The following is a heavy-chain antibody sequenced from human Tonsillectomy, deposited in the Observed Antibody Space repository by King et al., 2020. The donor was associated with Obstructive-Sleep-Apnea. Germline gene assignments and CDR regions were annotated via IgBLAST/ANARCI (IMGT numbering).Heavy chain of an antibody. D-gene: IGHD3-10*01. V-gene: IGHV1-24*01. J-gene: IGHJ4*02. CDR3: VTAGSGSYHNGGY. CDR1: GYTLTELA. CDR2: LDPEDGKT. Sequence: HAQLVQSGAEVKKPGASVKVSCKVAGYTLTELAMHWVRHIPGKGLEWMGSLDPEDGKTLFEQKFQGRVTMTEDTSTDTAYMELSRLRSEDTAVYYCVTAGSGSYHNGGYWGQGTLVTVSS.